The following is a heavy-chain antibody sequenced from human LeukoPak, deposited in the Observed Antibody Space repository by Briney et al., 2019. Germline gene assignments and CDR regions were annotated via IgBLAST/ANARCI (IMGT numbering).Heavy chain of an antibody. CDR1: GFSFSNYG. CDR2: IQFDGSNK. D-gene: IGHD3-22*01. J-gene: IGHJ4*02. V-gene: IGHV3-30*02. Sequence: GGSLRLSCAASGFTASGFSFSNYGMHWVRQAPGKGLGWVAFIQFDGSNKYYADSVKGRFTISRDNSKNTLYLQMNSLRAEDTAVYYCAKDWVLSYDSSGYWGQGTLVTVSS. CDR3: AKDWVLSYDSSGY.